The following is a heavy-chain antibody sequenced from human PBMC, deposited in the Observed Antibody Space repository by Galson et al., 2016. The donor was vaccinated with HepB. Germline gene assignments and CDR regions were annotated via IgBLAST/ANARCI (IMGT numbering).Heavy chain of an antibody. CDR2: IYNGGAT. CDR3: ARGPSSAINPFDY. Sequence: SLRLSCAASGFTVSNYYMSWVRQAPGKGLDWVSIIYNGGATYYADSVKGRFTLSRDNSKNTLYLQMDSLRTEDTAMYYCARGPSSAINPFDYWGQGALVTVSS. D-gene: IGHD3-10*01. V-gene: IGHV3-66*02. CDR1: GFTVSNYY. J-gene: IGHJ4*02.